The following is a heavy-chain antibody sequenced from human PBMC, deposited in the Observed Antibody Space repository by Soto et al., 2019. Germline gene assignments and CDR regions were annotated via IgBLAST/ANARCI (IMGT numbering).Heavy chain of an antibody. J-gene: IGHJ3*02. V-gene: IGHV3-11*06. CDR1: GFTFSDYY. CDR2: ISSSSSYT. Sequence: PGGSLRLSCAASGFTFSDYYMSWIRQAPGKGLEWVSYISSSSSYTNYADSVKGRFTISRDNAKNSLYLQMNSLRAEDTAVYYCARDQGYSGYVLDAFDIWGQGTMVTVSS. D-gene: IGHD5-12*01. CDR3: ARDQGYSGYVLDAFDI.